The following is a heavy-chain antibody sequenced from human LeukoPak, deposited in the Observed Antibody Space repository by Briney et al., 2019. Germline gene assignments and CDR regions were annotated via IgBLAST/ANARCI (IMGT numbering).Heavy chain of an antibody. V-gene: IGHV4-38-2*02. J-gene: IGHJ4*02. CDR2: IYHSGST. CDR3: ARAGGGGSPFDY. CDR1: GYSISSGYY. Sequence: SETLSLTCTASGYSISSGYYWGWIRPPPGKGLEWIGSIYHSGSTYYNPSLKSRVTMSVDTSKNQFSLKLSSVTAADTAVYYCARAGGGGSPFDYWGQGTLVTVSS. D-gene: IGHD2-15*01.